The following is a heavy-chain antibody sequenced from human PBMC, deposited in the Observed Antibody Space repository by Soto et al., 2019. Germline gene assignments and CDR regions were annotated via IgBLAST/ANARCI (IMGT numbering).Heavy chain of an antibody. CDR2: TYYRSKWYN. CDR3: AHSSPDYYYYGMDV. Sequence: PSQTLSLTCAISGDSFSSNSAAWNWIRQSPSRGLEWLGRTYYRSKWYNDYAVSVKSRITINPDTSKNQFSLQLNSVTPEDTAVYYCAHSSPDYYYYGMDVWGQGTTVTVSS. D-gene: IGHD6-13*01. V-gene: IGHV6-1*01. CDR1: GDSFSSNSAA. J-gene: IGHJ6*02.